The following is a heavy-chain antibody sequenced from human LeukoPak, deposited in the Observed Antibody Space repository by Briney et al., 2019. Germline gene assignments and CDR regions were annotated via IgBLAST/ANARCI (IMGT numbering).Heavy chain of an antibody. CDR1: GFTFSSFW. J-gene: IGHJ5*02. V-gene: IGHV3-7*04. CDR3: ARVVTWFDP. CDR2: IKEDVSKQ. Sequence: GGSLRLSCAASGFTFSSFWMSWVRQAPGKGLEWVAHIKEDVSKQSYVDSVKGRFTISRDNAKNSVYLQMNSLRAEDTAVYYCARVVTWFDPWGQGSMVTVSS.